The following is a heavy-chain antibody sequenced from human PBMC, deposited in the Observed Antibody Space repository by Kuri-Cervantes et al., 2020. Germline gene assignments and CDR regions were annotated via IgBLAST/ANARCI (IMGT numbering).Heavy chain of an antibody. CDR1: GGSISSYY. Sequence: ESLKISCTVSGGSISSYYWSWIRQPPGKGLEWIGHIYYSGSTNYNPSLKSRVTISVDTSKNQFSLKLSSVTAADTAVYYCARSSYYYGSGSYLYYWGQGTLVTVSS. CDR3: ARSSYYYGSGSYLYY. V-gene: IGHV4-59*01. D-gene: IGHD3-10*01. CDR2: IYYSGST. J-gene: IGHJ4*02.